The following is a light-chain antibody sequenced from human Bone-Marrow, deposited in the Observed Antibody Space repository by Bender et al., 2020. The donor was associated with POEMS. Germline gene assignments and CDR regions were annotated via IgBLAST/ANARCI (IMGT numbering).Light chain of an antibody. CDR3: SSYTSSTTLL. CDR2: GVS. Sequence: QSALTQPASVSGSPGQSITISCTGTSSDIAIYDFVSWYQQHPGKAPTLMIFGVSERPSGVSHRFSGSKSGNTASLTISGLQAEDEADYFCSSYTSSTTLLFGGGTTLTVL. J-gene: IGLJ2*01. CDR1: SSDIAIYDF. V-gene: IGLV2-14*01.